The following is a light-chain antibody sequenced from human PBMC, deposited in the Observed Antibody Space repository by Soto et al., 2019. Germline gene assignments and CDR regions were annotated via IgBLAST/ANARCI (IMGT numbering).Light chain of an antibody. CDR3: QQYGSSRT. V-gene: IGKV3-20*01. CDR1: QSVSSSY. J-gene: IGKJ1*01. Sequence: EVVMTQSPVTLSVSLWERATLSCRASQSVSSSYLAWYQQKPGQAPRLLVYGASSRATGIPDRFSGSGSGTDFTLTISRLEPEDFAVYYCQQYGSSRTFGQGTKVDIK. CDR2: GAS.